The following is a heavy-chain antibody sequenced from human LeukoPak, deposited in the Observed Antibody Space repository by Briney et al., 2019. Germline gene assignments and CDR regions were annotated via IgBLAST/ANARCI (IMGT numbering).Heavy chain of an antibody. Sequence: GGSLRLSCAASGFTFSTYAMTWVRQAPGKGLEWVSGVSGGGGSTYYAASVKGRFTISRDNSKNTLYLQVNSLRAEDTAVYYCARVFREGSYYSYAMDVWGQGTTVTVSS. J-gene: IGHJ6*02. CDR1: GFTFSTYA. CDR2: VSGGGGST. V-gene: IGHV3-23*01. CDR3: ARVFREGSYYSYAMDV. D-gene: IGHD3-10*01.